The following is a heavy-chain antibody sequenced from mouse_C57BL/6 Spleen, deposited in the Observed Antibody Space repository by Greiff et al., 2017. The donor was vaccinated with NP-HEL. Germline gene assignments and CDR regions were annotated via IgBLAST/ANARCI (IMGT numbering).Heavy chain of an antibody. V-gene: IGHV1-61*01. CDR2: IYPSDSET. CDR3: ARREDGYSWYFDV. D-gene: IGHD2-3*01. Sequence: QVQLKQPGAELVRPGSSVKLSCTASGYTFPRSWLAWVHQRPGPGLEWIGNIYPSDSETHYNQKFKDTATLTVDKSSSTAYMQLSSLTSEDSAVYYCARREDGYSWYFDVWGTGTTGTVSS. J-gene: IGHJ1*03. CDR1: GYTFPRSW.